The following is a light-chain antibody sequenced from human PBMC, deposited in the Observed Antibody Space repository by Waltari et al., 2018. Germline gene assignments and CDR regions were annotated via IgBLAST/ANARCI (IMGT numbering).Light chain of an antibody. V-gene: IGLV4-69*01. CDR1: SGHSNNA. Sequence: QVVLTQSPSASASLGASVKLTCTLSSGHSNNAIEWHQQQPEKGPRYLMRLNSDGTHNKGDGIPDRFSGSSSGAERYLTISSLQSEDEADYYCQTWGTDFHTFGGGTRLTVL. CDR2: LNSDGTH. CDR3: QTWGTDFHT. J-gene: IGLJ2*01.